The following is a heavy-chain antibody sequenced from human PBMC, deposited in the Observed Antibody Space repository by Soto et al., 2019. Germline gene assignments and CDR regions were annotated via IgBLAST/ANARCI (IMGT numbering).Heavy chain of an antibody. J-gene: IGHJ5*02. CDR3: ARGPYYDFWSGRSGGYWFDP. CDR2: INPNSGGT. CDR1: GYTFTGYY. Sequence: ASVKVSCKASGYTFTGYYMHWVRQAPGQGLERMGWINPNSGGTNYAQKFQGWVTMTRDTSISTAYMELSRLRSDDTAVYYCARGPYYDFWSGRSGGYWFDPWGQGTLVTVSS. D-gene: IGHD3-3*01. V-gene: IGHV1-2*04.